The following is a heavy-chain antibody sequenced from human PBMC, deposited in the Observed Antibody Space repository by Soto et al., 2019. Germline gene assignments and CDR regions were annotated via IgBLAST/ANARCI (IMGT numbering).Heavy chain of an antibody. J-gene: IGHJ5*02. V-gene: IGHV1-18*04. D-gene: IGHD3-22*01. CDR3: ARGQYDSSGYYPGNWFDP. CDR2: ISAYNGNT. Sequence: ASVKVSCKASGYTFTSYGISWVRQAPGQGLEWMGWISAYNGNTNYAQKLQGRVTMTTDTSTSTAYMELRSLRSDDTAVYYCARGQYDSSGYYPGNWFDPWGQGTLVTVSS. CDR1: GYTFTSYG.